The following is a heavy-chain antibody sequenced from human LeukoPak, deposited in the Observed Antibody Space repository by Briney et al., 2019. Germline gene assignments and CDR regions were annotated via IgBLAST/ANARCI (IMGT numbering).Heavy chain of an antibody. V-gene: IGHV3-30-3*01. Sequence: GGSLRLSCAASGFTFSSYAMHWVRQAPGKGLEWVAVISYDGSNKYYADSVKGRFTISRDNSKNTLYLQMNSLRAEDTAVYYCARGDDYYDSSGYHCLGVYWGQGTLVTVSS. CDR3: ARGDDYYDSSGYHCLGVY. D-gene: IGHD3-22*01. J-gene: IGHJ4*02. CDR1: GFTFSSYA. CDR2: ISYDGSNK.